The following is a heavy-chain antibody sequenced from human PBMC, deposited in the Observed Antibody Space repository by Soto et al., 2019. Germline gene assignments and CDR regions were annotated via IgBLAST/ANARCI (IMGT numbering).Heavy chain of an antibody. Sequence: HVQLVESGGGVVQPGRSLRLSCAASGFTFSSYGIHWVRQAPGKGLEWVSVISCDGINKYYADSVKGRFTISRDNSENTLYLQMNSQRAEDTAVYYCAKSVYNWNDGFFDYWGQGTLVTVSS. CDR2: ISCDGINK. CDR3: AKSVYNWNDGFFDY. V-gene: IGHV3-30*18. J-gene: IGHJ4*02. CDR1: GFTFSSYG. D-gene: IGHD1-1*01.